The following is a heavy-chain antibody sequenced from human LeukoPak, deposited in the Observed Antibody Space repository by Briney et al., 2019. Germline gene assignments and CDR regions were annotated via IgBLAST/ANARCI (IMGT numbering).Heavy chain of an antibody. CDR1: LFTFSSYA. CDR3: ARGGGGCSSCFDY. V-gene: IGHV3-23*01. Sequence: RGSLRLSCAPSLFTFSSYAMSWVRQAPGKGLEWVSAISGSGGSTYYADSVKGRFTISRDNSKNTLYLQMNSLRAEDTAVYYCARGGGGCSSCFDYWGQGTLVTVSS. J-gene: IGHJ4*02. CDR2: ISGSGGST. D-gene: IGHD2-15*01.